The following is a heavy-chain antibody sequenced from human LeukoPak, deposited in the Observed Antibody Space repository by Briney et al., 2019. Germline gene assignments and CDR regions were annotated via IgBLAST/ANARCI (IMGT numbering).Heavy chain of an antibody. Sequence: HPGGSLRLSCEASGFTFRDYVMNWVRQAPGKGLEWVSSISGGGDKATYAESVRGRFTVSRGSSRNTVYLQMNSLRAEDTAFYFCARGPYLRLDGGSFFDYWGQGTLGTVSS. CDR1: GFTFRDYV. CDR3: ARGPYLRLDGGSFFDY. D-gene: IGHD1-26*01. CDR2: ISGGGDKA. J-gene: IGHJ4*02. V-gene: IGHV3-23*01.